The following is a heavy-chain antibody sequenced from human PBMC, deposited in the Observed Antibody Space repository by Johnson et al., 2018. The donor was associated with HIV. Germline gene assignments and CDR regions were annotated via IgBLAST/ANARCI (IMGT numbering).Heavy chain of an antibody. CDR3: ARSGAASIAARGDAFDI. CDR1: GFTVSSNY. Sequence: VQLVESGGGVVQPGGSLRLSCAASGFTVSSNYMSWVRQAPGKGLEWVSRINSDGSSTSYADSVKGRFTISRYNAKNTLYLQMNSLRAEDTAMYYCARSGAASIAARGDAFDIWGQGTIVTVSS. D-gene: IGHD6-6*01. V-gene: IGHV3-74*02. J-gene: IGHJ3*02. CDR2: INSDGSST.